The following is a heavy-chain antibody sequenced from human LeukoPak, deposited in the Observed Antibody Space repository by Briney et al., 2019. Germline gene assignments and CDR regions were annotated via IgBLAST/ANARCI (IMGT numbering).Heavy chain of an antibody. D-gene: IGHD6-19*01. CDR1: GFTFDDYA. V-gene: IGHV3-43D*03. CDR2: ISWDGGST. CDR3: AKGYSSGWFSYGMDV. J-gene: IGHJ6*02. Sequence: GGCLRLSCAATGFTFDDYAMHWVRQAPGKGLEWVSLISWDGGSTYYADSVKGRFTISRDNSKNSLYLQMNSLRTEDTALYYCAKGYSSGWFSYGMDVWGQGTTVTVSS.